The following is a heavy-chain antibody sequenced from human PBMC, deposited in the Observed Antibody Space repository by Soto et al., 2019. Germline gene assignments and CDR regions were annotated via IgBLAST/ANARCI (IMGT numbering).Heavy chain of an antibody. CDR3: ARDSPLYDFWSGAKIDY. J-gene: IGHJ4*02. CDR2: IKQDGSEK. V-gene: IGHV3-7*05. Sequence: PGGSLRLSCAASGFTFSSYWMSWVRQAPGKGLEWVANIKQDGSEKYYVDSVKGRFTISRDNAKNSLYLQMNSLRAEDTAVYYCARDSPLYDFWSGAKIDYWGQGTLVTVSS. CDR1: GFTFSSYW. D-gene: IGHD3-3*01.